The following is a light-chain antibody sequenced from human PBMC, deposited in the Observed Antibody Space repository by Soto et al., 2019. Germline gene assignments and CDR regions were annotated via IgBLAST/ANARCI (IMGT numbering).Light chain of an antibody. CDR2: AGS. CDR1: QDIRNA. V-gene: IGKV1-6*01. CDR3: LQDYNYPWT. J-gene: IGKJ1*01. Sequence: AIQMTQSPSSLSASVGDRVTITCLSSQDIRNALGWYQQKPGKAPKFLIYAGSSLQSEVPSRFSGSGSGTDFTLTINSLQPEDFATYYCLQDYNYPWTFGQGTRVEVK.